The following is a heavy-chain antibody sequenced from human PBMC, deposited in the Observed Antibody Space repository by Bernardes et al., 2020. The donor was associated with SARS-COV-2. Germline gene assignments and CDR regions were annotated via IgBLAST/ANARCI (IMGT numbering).Heavy chain of an antibody. J-gene: IGHJ6*02. CDR2: IWYDGSNK. CDR3: AREAYQLLLGYYYYGMDV. Sequence: LRLSCAASGFTFSSYGMHWVRQAPGKGLEWVAVIWYDGSNKYYADSVKGRFTISRDNSKNTLYLQMNSLRAEDTAVYYCAREAYQLLLGYYYYGMDVWGQGTTVTVSS. CDR1: GFTFSSYG. V-gene: IGHV3-33*01. D-gene: IGHD2-2*01.